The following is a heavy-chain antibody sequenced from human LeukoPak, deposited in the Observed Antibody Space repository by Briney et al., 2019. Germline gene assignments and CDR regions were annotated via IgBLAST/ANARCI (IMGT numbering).Heavy chain of an antibody. Sequence: SQTLSLTCAISGDSVSINSAAWNWIRQSPSRGLEWLGRTYYRSKWYNDYAVSVKSRITINPDTSKNQFSLQLNSVTPEDTAVYYCAREEPGSYSIADAFDIWGQGTMVTVSS. J-gene: IGHJ3*02. CDR3: AREEPGSYSIADAFDI. CDR1: GDSVSINSAA. CDR2: TYYRSKWYN. D-gene: IGHD1-26*01. V-gene: IGHV6-1*01.